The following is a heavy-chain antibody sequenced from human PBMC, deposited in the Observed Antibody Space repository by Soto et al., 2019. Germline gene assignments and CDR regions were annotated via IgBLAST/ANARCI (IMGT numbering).Heavy chain of an antibody. J-gene: IGHJ3*02. CDR1: GFTFSSYG. Sequence: GSLRLSCAASGFTFSSYGMHWVRQAPGKGLEWVAVIWYDGSNKYYADSVKGRFTISRDNSKNTLYLQMNSLRAEDTAGYYCASDSDEGGEHAFDIWGQGTMVTVSS. CDR3: ASDSDEGGEHAFDI. V-gene: IGHV3-33*01. D-gene: IGHD4-17*01. CDR2: IWYDGSNK.